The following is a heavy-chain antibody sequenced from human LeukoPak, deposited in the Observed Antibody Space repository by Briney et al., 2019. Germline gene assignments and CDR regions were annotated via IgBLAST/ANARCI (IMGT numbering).Heavy chain of an antibody. Sequence: GGSLRLSCAASGFTYSSYWMHWVRQAPGKGLVWVSRINSDGSSTNYADSVKGRFTISRDNAKNTLYLQMNSLRAEDTAMYYCARAVYYSNYLGYWGQGTLVTVSS. D-gene: IGHD3-10*01. CDR3: ARAVYYSNYLGY. V-gene: IGHV3-74*01. J-gene: IGHJ4*01. CDR2: INSDGSST. CDR1: GFTYSSYW.